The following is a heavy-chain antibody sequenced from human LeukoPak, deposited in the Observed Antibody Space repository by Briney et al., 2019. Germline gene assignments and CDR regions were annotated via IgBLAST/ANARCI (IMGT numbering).Heavy chain of an antibody. CDR2: INHSGST. CDR3: VGGSGSYGD. J-gene: IGHJ4*02. D-gene: IGHD1-26*01. V-gene: IGHV4-34*01. CDR1: GGSFSGYY. Sequence: SETQSLTCAVYGGSFSGYYWSWIRQPPGKGLEWIGEINHSGSTNYNPSLKSRVTISVDTSKNQFSLKLSSVTAADTAVYYCVGGSGSYGDWGQGTLVTVSS.